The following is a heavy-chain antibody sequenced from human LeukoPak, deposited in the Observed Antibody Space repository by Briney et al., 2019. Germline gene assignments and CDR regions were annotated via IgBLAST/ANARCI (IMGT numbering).Heavy chain of an antibody. J-gene: IGHJ6*03. CDR2: ISYDGSNK. V-gene: IGHV3-30-3*01. CDR3: ARVVQQLVDLEYYYYMDV. CDR1: GFTFSSYA. D-gene: IGHD6-13*01. Sequence: GGSLRLSCAASGFTFSSYAMHWVRQAPGKGLEWVAVISYDGSNKYYADSVKGRFTISRDNSKNTLYLQMNSLRAEDTAVYYCARVVQQLVDLEYYYYMDVWGKGTTVTVSS.